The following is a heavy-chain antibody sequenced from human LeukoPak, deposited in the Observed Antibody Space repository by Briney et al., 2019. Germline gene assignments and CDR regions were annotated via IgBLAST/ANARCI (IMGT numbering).Heavy chain of an antibody. Sequence: SGGSLRLSCAASGLIFSGSWMNWVRQAPGKGLEWVASINPDGNKKGLADSVRGRFTISRDDAENSLYLQMNSLRVEDTAVYYCARDFAYKKFDCWGQGTLVTVSS. J-gene: IGHJ4*02. CDR3: ARDFAYKKFDC. D-gene: IGHD2-21*01. CDR1: GLIFSGSW. CDR2: INPDGNKK. V-gene: IGHV3-7*03.